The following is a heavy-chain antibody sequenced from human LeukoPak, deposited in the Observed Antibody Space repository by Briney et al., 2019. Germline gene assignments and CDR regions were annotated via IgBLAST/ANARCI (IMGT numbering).Heavy chain of an antibody. V-gene: IGHV1-58*02. CDR2: IVVGSGNT. J-gene: IGHJ4*02. CDR1: GFTFTSSA. D-gene: IGHD7-27*01. CDR3: AAAEVLGIPLFDY. Sequence: SVKVSCKASGFTFTSSAMQWVRQARGQRREWIGWIVVGSGNTNYAQKFQERVTITRDMSTSTAYMELSSLRSEDTAVYYCAAAEVLGIPLFDYWGQGTLVTVSS.